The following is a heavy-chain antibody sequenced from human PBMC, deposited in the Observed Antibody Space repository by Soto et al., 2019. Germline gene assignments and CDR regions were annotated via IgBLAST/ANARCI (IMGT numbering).Heavy chain of an antibody. CDR3: ATYASGGYYYFDY. CDR2: SNHSGST. J-gene: IGHJ4*02. V-gene: IGHV4-34*01. D-gene: IGHD3-10*01. CDR1: GGSFSGYY. Sequence: PSETLSLTCAVYGGSFSGYYWSWIRQPPGKGLEWIGESNHSGSTNYNPSLKSRVTISADLSKNQFSLTLNSVTAADTAVYFCATYASGGYYYFDYWGQGSLVTVSS.